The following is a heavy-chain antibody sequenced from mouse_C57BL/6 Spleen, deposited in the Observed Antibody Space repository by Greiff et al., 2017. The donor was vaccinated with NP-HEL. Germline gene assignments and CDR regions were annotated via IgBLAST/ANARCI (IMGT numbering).Heavy chain of an antibody. CDR3: TSPITTVVDY. CDR2: IDPETGGT. D-gene: IGHD1-1*01. V-gene: IGHV1-15*01. Sequence: VHLVESGAELVRPGASVTLSCKASGYTFTDYEMHWVKQTPVHGLEWIGAIDPETGGTAYNQKFKGKAILTADKSSSTAYMELRSLTSEDSAVYYCTSPITTVVDYWGQGTTLTVSS. CDR1: GYTFTDYE. J-gene: IGHJ2*01.